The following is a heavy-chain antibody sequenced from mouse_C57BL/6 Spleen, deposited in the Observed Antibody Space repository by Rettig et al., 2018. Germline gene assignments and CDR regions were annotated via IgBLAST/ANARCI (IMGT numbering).Heavy chain of an antibody. CDR2: IYPGDGDT. CDR3: ARGGY. V-gene: IGHV1-80*01. Sequence: LEWIGQIYPGDGDTNYNGKFKGKATLTADKSSSTAFMQLSSLTSEDSAVYFCARGGYWGQGTTLTVSS. J-gene: IGHJ2*01.